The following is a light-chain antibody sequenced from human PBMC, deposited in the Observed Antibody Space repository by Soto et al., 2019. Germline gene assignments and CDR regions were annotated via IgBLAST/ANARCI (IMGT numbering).Light chain of an antibody. V-gene: IGLV2-14*01. CDR2: DVS. CDR3: SSYTSSSNLYV. CDR1: SSDVGGYNY. Sequence: QYALTQPASVSGSPGQSITISCTGTSSDVGGYNYVSWYQQHPGKAPKLMIFDVSNRPSGVSNRFSGAKSGNTASLTISGLQAEDEADYYCSSYTSSSNLYVFGTGTKMTVL. J-gene: IGLJ1*01.